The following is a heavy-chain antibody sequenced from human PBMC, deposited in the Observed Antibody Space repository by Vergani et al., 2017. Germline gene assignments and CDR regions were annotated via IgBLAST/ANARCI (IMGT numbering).Heavy chain of an antibody. CDR2: INNNGGIT. Sequence: QLLESGGGLIQPGGSLRLSCAASGFTFNSYAMTWVRQAPGKGLEWVSGINNNGGITYYADSVKGRFTISRDNSKKTLYLQMTDLRAEDTATYYGAKVCGSTSCPYGGGAFDVWGHGTMVTVSS. CDR1: GFTFNSYA. CDR3: AKVCGSTSCPYGGGAFDV. J-gene: IGHJ3*01. V-gene: IGHV3-23*01. D-gene: IGHD2-2*01.